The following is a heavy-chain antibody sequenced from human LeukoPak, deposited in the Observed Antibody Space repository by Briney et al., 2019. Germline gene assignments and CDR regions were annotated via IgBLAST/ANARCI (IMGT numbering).Heavy chain of an antibody. V-gene: IGHV4-39*01. CDR3: ATSYGDSTSMFDY. D-gene: IGHD2-21*02. CDR2: IYYAGTT. CDR1: GGSMSTTVYY. Sequence: SETLSLTCTVSGGSMSTTVYYWAWVRQTPDKGLESIGSIYYAGTTYSNPSLRGRVTISAETSKNQFSLHLTSATAADTAVYYCATSYGDSTSMFDYWGQGILVTVSS. J-gene: IGHJ4*02.